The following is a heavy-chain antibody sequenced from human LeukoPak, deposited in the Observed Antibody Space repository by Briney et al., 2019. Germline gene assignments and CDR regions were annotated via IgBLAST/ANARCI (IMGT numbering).Heavy chain of an antibody. Sequence: GGSLRLACAASGFTFSSIAMSWVRQAPDKGLEWVSTISGSGGGTYYADSVKGRFTISRDDSKNTLYLQMDSLRADDTAVYYCAKDLGRYRNNFFDYWGQGNLVTVSS. V-gene: IGHV3-23*01. J-gene: IGHJ4*02. CDR2: ISGSGGGT. CDR3: AKDLGRYRNNFFDY. D-gene: IGHD1-26*01. CDR1: GFTFSSIA.